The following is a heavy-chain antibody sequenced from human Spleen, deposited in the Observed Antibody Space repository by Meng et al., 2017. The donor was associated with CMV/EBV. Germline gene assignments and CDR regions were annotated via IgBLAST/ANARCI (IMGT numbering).Heavy chain of an antibody. D-gene: IGHD2-2*01. Sequence: SETLSLTCTVSGGSIRSSGYYWGWIRQPPGKGLEWIGSLYYSGSTYYNPSLKTRVSTSVDTSKNQFSLKLTSVTAADTAVYYCARIYCSSTSCHRNYGMDVWGQGTTVTVSS. CDR1: GGSIRSSGYY. J-gene: IGHJ6*02. V-gene: IGHV4-39*07. CDR3: ARIYCSSTSCHRNYGMDV. CDR2: LYYSGST.